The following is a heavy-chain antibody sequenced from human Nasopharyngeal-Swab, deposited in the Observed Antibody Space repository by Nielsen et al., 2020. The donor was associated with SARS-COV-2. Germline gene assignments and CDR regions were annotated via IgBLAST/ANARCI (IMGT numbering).Heavy chain of an antibody. D-gene: IGHD2-21*01. CDR3: ARVARKFSDY. CDR2: INHSGST. J-gene: IGHJ4*02. Sequence: GSLRFSFAVHGASFSGTYWSWIRKPPGKGLEWIGEINHSGSTNYNPSLKSRVTISVDTSKNQFSLKLSSVTAADTAVYYCARVARKFSDYWGQGTLVTVSS. V-gene: IGHV4-34*01. CDR1: GASFSGTY.